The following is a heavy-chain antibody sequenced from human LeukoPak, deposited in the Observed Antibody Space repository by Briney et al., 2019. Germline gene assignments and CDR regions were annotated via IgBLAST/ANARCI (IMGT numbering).Heavy chain of an antibody. J-gene: IGHJ3*02. D-gene: IGHD6-13*01. CDR3: ARGQKAAAGTGGRVFFDI. CDR2: IYHSGST. Sequence: PSETLSLTCAVSGGSISSGGYSWSWIRQPPGKGLEWIGYIYHSGSTYYNPSLKSRVTISVDRSKNQFSLKLSSVTAADTAVYYCARGQKAAAGTGGRVFFDIWGQGTMVTVSS. V-gene: IGHV4-30-2*01. CDR1: GGSISSGGYS.